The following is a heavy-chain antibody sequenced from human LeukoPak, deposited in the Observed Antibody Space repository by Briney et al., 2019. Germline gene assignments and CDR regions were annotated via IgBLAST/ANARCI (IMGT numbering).Heavy chain of an antibody. V-gene: IGHV3-48*03. CDR2: ISSSGSTM. D-gene: IGHD3-10*01. J-gene: IGHJ6*03. Sequence: QSGGSLRLSCAASGFTFSSYEMNWVRQAPGKGLEWVSYISSSGSTMYYADSVKGRFTISRDNAKNSLYLQMNSLRAEDTAVYYCARGGLWFGELLKGAKYYYYMDVWGKGTTVTISS. CDR3: ARGGLWFGELLKGAKYYYYMDV. CDR1: GFTFSSYE.